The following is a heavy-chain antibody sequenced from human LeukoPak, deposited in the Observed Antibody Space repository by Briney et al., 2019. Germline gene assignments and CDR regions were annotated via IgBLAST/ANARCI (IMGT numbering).Heavy chain of an antibody. J-gene: IGHJ4*02. Sequence: ASVKVSCKASGYTFTSYGISWVRQAPGQGLEWMGWISAYNGNTNYAQKLQGRVTMTTDTSTSTAYMELRSLRSDDTAVYYCARDRYYGSGSYYNFYYFDYWGQGTRVTVPS. D-gene: IGHD3-10*01. CDR2: ISAYNGNT. CDR3: ARDRYYGSGSYYNFYYFDY. CDR1: GYTFTSYG. V-gene: IGHV1-18*01.